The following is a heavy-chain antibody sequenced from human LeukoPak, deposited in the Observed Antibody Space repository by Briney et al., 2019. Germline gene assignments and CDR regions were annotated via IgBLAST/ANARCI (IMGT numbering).Heavy chain of an antibody. V-gene: IGHV1-46*01. CDR3: ARIPDYYDSSGYYDFDY. Sequence: ASVKVSCKASGYTFTSYYMHWVRQAPGQGLEWMGIINPSGGSTSYAQKFQGRVTMTRDTSTSTVYMELSSLRSEDTAVYYCARIPDYYDSSGYYDFDYWGQGTRVTVSS. CDR1: GYTFTSYY. J-gene: IGHJ4*02. D-gene: IGHD3-22*01. CDR2: INPSGGST.